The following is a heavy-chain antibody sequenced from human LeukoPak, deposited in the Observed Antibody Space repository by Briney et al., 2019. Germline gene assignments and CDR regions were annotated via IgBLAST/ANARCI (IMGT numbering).Heavy chain of an antibody. Sequence: PGGSLTLSCSPSGFTFSIYAIHWVRHSPGKGLEYVSAISSNGVSTYYADSVKAIFTISRHDSKHTRYPQVSSLSSEYTAVYYCVRIAAGANEGVDYRGQGTLVTVSS. CDR2: ISSNGVST. V-gene: IGHV3-64D*06. D-gene: IGHD6-13*01. J-gene: IGHJ4*02. CDR3: VRIAAGANEGVDY. CDR1: GFTFSIYA.